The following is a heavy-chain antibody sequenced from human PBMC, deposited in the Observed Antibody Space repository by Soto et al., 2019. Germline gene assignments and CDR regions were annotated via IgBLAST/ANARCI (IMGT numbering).Heavy chain of an antibody. CDR1: GGTFSSYA. Sequence: GALVKVSCKASGGTFSSYAISWVRQAPGQGLEWMGGIIPIFGTANYAQKFQGRVTITADESTSTAYMELSSLRSEDTAVYYCASSPPYCSSTSCYKGYYFDYWGQGTLVTVSS. CDR3: ASSPPYCSSTSCYKGYYFDY. J-gene: IGHJ4*02. V-gene: IGHV1-69*13. D-gene: IGHD2-2*02. CDR2: IIPIFGTA.